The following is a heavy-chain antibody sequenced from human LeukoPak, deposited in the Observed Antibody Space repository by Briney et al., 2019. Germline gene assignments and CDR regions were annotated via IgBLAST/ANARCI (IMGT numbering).Heavy chain of an antibody. Sequence: ASVKVFCKASGYTFTAYYMHWVRQDPGQGLEWLGWINLNSGGTNYAQKFQGRVTMTRDTSISTAYMELSRLRSDDTAVYFCARRDCGGGTCTFDYWGQGTLVTVSS. D-gene: IGHD2-15*01. CDR2: INLNSGGT. CDR1: GYTFTAYY. J-gene: IGHJ4*02. CDR3: ARRDCGGGTCTFDY. V-gene: IGHV1-2*02.